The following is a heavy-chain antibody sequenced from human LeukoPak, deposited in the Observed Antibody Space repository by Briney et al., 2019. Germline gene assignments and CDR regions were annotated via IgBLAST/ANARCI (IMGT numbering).Heavy chain of an antibody. D-gene: IGHD5-18*01. CDR1: GYTFTGYY. Sequence: ASVKVSCKASGYTFTGYYMNWVRQAPGQGLEWMGWISAYNGNTNFAQKLQGRVTMTTDTSTSTAYLELRSLRSDDTAVYYCARGGYSYGYMGYSDYWGQGTLVTVSS. V-gene: IGHV1-18*04. CDR2: ISAYNGNT. J-gene: IGHJ4*02. CDR3: ARGGYSYGYMGYSDY.